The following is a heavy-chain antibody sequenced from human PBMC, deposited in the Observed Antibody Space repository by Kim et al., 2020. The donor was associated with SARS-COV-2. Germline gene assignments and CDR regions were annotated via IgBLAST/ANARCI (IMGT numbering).Heavy chain of an antibody. J-gene: IGHJ4*02. CDR3: AKLKTFGGVGNDY. Sequence: YADSVKGRFTISRDNSKNTLYLQMNSLRAEDTAVYYCAKLKTFGGVGNDYWGQGTLVTVSS. D-gene: IGHD3-16*01. V-gene: IGHV3-23*01.